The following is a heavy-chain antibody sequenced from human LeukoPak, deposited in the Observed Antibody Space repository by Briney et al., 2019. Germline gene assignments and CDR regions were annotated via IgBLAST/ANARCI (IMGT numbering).Heavy chain of an antibody. CDR2: IYPADSDT. D-gene: IGHD4-17*01. Sequence: GESLKISCKSSGFHFANNWIGWVRQMPGKGLEWLGIIYPADSDTRYSPSFQGQVTISADKSSNTAFLQWSSLKASDTAMYYCARLYGRYLDYWGQGTLVTVSS. CDR3: ARLYGRYLDY. CDR1: GFHFANNW. J-gene: IGHJ4*02. V-gene: IGHV5-51*01.